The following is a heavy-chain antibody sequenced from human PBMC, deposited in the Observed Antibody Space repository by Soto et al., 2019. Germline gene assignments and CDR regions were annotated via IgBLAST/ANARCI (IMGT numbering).Heavy chain of an antibody. CDR2: IYYSGST. D-gene: IGHD3-3*01. V-gene: IGHV4-59*01. CDR1: GGSISSYY. CDR3: ARSGYDFWSGYYKYYFDY. J-gene: IGHJ4*02. Sequence: SETLSLTCTVSGGSISSYYWSGIRQPPGKGLEWIGYIYYSGSTNYNPSLKSRVTISVDTSKNQFSLKLSSVTAADTAVYYCARSGYDFWSGYYKYYFDYWGQGTPVTVS.